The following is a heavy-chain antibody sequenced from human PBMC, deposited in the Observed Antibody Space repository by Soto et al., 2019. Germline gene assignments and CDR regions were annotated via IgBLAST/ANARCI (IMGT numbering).Heavy chain of an antibody. CDR1: AGSISSYY. J-gene: IGHJ3*02. CDR3: ARKEARTDAFDI. CDR2: IYYSGST. Sequence: SETLSLTCTVSAGSISSYYWSWIRQPPGKGLEWIGYIYYSGSTNYNPSLTSRVTISVDTSKNQFSLKLSSVTAADTAVYYCARKEARTDAFDIWGQGTMVTVSS. V-gene: IGHV4-59*01.